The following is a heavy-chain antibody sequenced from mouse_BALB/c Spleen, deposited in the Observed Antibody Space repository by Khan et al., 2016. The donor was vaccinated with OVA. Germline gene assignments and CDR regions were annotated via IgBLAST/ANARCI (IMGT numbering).Heavy chain of an antibody. D-gene: IGHD1-1*01. Sequence: VRLQQSGPELVKPGASVKISCKASGYSFTGYFMNWVMQSHGKSLEWIGRINPHIGETFYNQKFKGKATLTVDESSSTAHMELRSLASDDSAIDYCARIYGSDFNYWGQGTTLTVSS. CDR3: ARIYGSDFNY. CDR2: INPHIGET. CDR1: GYSFTGYF. J-gene: IGHJ2*01. V-gene: IGHV1-20*02.